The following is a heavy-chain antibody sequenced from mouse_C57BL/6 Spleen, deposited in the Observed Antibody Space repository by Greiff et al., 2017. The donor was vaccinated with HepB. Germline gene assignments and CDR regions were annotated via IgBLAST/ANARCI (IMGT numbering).Heavy chain of an antibody. V-gene: IGHV14-2*01. J-gene: IGHJ1*03. CDR3: ASSYYGSSYGYWYFDV. D-gene: IGHD1-1*01. CDR2: IDPEDGET. Sequence: EVQVVESGAELVKPGASVKLSCTASGFNIKDYYMHWVKQRTEQGLEWIGRIDPEDGETKYAPKFQGKATITADTSSNTAYLQLSSLTSEDTAVYYCASSYYGSSYGYWYFDVWGTGTTVTVSS. CDR1: GFNIKDYY.